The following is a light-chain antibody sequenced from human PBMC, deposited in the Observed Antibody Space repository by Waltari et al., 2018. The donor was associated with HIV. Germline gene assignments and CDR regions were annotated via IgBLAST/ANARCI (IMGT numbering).Light chain of an antibody. CDR3: CSYTSSGTLV. CDR2: EVS. CDR1: SSDVGGYNY. V-gene: IGLV2-14*01. J-gene: IGLJ2*01. Sequence: QSALTQPASVSGSPGQSITISCTGTSSDVGGYNYVSWYQQHPGKAPKLMIYEVSNRPSGVSNRFSGSKSGNTASLTISGLQAEDEADYYCCSYTSSGTLVFGGGTKLTVL.